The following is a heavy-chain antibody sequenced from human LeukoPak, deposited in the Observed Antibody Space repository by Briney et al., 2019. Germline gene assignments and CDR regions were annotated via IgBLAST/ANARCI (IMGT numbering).Heavy chain of an antibody. CDR2: INHSGST. D-gene: IGHD5-24*01. V-gene: IGHV4-34*01. CDR1: GGSFSAYY. J-gene: IGHJ6*02. Sequence: SETLSLTCAVYGGSFSAYYWSWIRQPPGKGLEWIGEINHSGSTNYNPSLKSRVTISVDTSKNQFSLKLSSVTAADTAVYYCARVSEMATNYYYYYGMDVWGQGTTVTVYS. CDR3: ARVSEMATNYYYYYGMDV.